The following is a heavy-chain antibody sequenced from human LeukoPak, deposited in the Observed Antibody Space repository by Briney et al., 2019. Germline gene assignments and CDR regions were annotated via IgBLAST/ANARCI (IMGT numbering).Heavy chain of an antibody. D-gene: IGHD6-13*01. J-gene: IGHJ4*02. V-gene: IGHV3-74*01. Sequence: GGSLRLSCTASEFTIRNFWMHWVRQAPGMGLVWVSRINSEGNKTNYADSVKGRFTISRDNAKNTLYLQMNSLRADDTAVYYCATRSASAGFDYWGQGTLVTVSS. CDR3: ATRSASAGFDY. CDR2: INSEGNKT. CDR1: EFTIRNFW.